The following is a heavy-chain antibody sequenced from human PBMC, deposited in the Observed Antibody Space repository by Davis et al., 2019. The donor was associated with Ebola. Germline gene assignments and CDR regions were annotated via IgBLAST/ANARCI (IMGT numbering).Heavy chain of an antibody. Sequence: PGGSLRLSCAASGFTFSSYAMSWVRQAPGKGLEWVSAISGSGGSTYYADSVKGRFTISRDNSKNTLYLQMNSLRAEDTAVYYCARMEDIVVGFDYWGQGTLVTVSS. CDR3: ARMEDIVVGFDY. D-gene: IGHD2-2*01. V-gene: IGHV3-23*01. CDR2: ISGSGGST. J-gene: IGHJ4*02. CDR1: GFTFSSYA.